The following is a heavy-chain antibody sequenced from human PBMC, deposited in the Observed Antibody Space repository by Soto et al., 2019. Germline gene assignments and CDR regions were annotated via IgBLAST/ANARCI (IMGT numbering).Heavy chain of an antibody. CDR1: GFSVTNNY. D-gene: IGHD2-2*01. CDR3: ARGRGSTGYLGREHYFDY. V-gene: IGHV3-66*01. CDR2: IDIGGNT. Sequence: EVQVVESGGGLVQPGGSLRLSCAASGFSVTNNYMNWVRQAPGKGLEWVSIIDIGGNTYYADSVKDRFTISRDNSRNTXXLHMARLRAEDTAVYYCARGRGSTGYLGREHYFDYWGQGTLVTVSP. J-gene: IGHJ4*02.